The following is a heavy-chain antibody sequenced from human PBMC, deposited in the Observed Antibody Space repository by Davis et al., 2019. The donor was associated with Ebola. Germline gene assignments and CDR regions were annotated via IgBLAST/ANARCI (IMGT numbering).Heavy chain of an antibody. Sequence: SGPTLVKPPQTLTLTCTFSGFSLRTSGMCVSWIRQPPGKALEWLARIDWDDDKYYSTSLKTRLTISKDTSKNQVVLIMTNMAPVDTATYYCARTYGYNFMFDYWGQGTLVTVSS. CDR1: GFSLRTSGMC. CDR3: ARTYGYNFMFDY. D-gene: IGHD5-24*01. V-gene: IGHV2-70*11. CDR2: IDWDDDK. J-gene: IGHJ4*02.